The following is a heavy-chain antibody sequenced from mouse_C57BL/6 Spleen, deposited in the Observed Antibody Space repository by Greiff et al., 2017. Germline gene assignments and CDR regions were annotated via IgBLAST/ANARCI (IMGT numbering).Heavy chain of an antibody. CDR2: IDPSDSYT. Sequence: QVQLKQPGAELVMPGASVKLSCKASGYTFTSYWMHWVKQRPGKGLEWIGEIDPSDSYTNYNQKFKGKATLTVDKSSSTAYMQLSSLTSEDSAVYYCARRLPPYYAMDYWGQGTSVTVAA. CDR1: GYTFTSYW. V-gene: IGHV1-69*01. D-gene: IGHD2-10*01. J-gene: IGHJ4*01. CDR3: ARRLPPYYAMDY.